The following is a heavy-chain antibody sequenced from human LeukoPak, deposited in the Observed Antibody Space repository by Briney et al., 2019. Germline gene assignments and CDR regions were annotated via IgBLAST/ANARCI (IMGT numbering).Heavy chain of an antibody. CDR1: GGSISSYY. CDR3: ARNTRRRGSAIRGVMNYYYMDV. J-gene: IGHJ6*03. V-gene: IGHV4-59*12. Sequence: SETLSLTCTVSGGSISSYYWSWIRQPPGKGLEWIRYIYYTGSTNYNPSLKSRVTISVDTSKNQFSLKLSSVTAADTAVYYCARNTRRRGSAIRGVMNYYYMDVWGKGTTVTISS. CDR2: IYYTGST. D-gene: IGHD3-10*01.